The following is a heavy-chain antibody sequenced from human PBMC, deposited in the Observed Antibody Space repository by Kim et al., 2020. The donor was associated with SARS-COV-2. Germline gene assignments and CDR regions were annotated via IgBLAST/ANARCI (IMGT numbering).Heavy chain of an antibody. CDR2: GDST. Sequence: GDSTYNADSLKGRYNVSRDSARNTVYLQMNSLRVDDTASYYCGKGALFDVWGRGTVVTVSS. CDR3: GKGALFDV. V-gene: IGHV3-23*01. J-gene: IGHJ4*02.